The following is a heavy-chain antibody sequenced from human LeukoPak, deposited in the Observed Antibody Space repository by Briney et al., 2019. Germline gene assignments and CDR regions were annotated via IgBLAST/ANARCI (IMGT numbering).Heavy chain of an antibody. D-gene: IGHD2-2*01. CDR2: INPNSGGT. J-gene: IGHJ4*02. CDR1: GYTFIAYY. V-gene: IGHV1-2*02. CDR3: ARDSCSSTSCLSIDDY. Sequence: ASVKVSCKASGYTFIAYYMHWVRQAPGQGLEWMGWINPNSGGTNYAQKFQGRVTMTRDTSISAVYMELSRLRSDDTAVYYCARDSCSSTSCLSIDDYWGQGTLVTVSS.